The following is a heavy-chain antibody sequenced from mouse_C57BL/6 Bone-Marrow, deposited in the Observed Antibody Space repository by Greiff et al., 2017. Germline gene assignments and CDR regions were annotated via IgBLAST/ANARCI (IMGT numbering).Heavy chain of an antibody. CDR2: IYPGSGST. Sequence: QVQLQQPGAELVKPGASVKMSCKASGYTFTSYWITWVKQRPGQGLEWIGDIYPGSGSTNYNEKFKSKATLTVDTASSTAYMQLSSLTSEDSAVYYWARPWVYYYGSSYPAWFADWGQGTLVTVSA. V-gene: IGHV1-55*01. CDR3: ARPWVYYYGSSYPAWFAD. CDR1: GYTFTSYW. J-gene: IGHJ3*01. D-gene: IGHD1-1*01.